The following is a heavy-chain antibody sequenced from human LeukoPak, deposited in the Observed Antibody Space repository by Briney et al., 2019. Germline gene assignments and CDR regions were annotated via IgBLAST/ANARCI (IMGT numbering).Heavy chain of an antibody. V-gene: IGHV3-30*04. CDR1: GFTFSSYA. CDR2: ISYDGSNK. J-gene: IGHJ1*01. Sequence: GGSLRLSCAAPGFTFSSYAMHWVRQAPGKGLEWGAVISYDGSNKYYADSVKGRFTISRDNSKNTLYLQMNSLRAEDTAVYYCARGGVDIIVVVAATPWTEYFQHWGQGTLVTVSS. D-gene: IGHD2-15*01. CDR3: ARGGVDIIVVVAATPWTEYFQH.